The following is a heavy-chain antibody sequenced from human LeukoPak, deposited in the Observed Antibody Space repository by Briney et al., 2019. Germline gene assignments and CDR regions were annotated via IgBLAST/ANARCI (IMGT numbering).Heavy chain of an antibody. CDR2: TTRSVKTK. D-gene: IGHD3/OR15-3a*01. CDR3: AXGLDWFHP. Sequence: GRTLRLSCAASGIHFSTSPMSSLRQAPEKGLELVSGTTRSVKTKYYADSVKGRFTISTDNSNSTLFLHMSSLKVEDTAIYYXAXGLDWFHPWGQGTLV. CDR1: GIHFSTSP. J-gene: IGHJ5*02. V-gene: IGHV3-23*01.